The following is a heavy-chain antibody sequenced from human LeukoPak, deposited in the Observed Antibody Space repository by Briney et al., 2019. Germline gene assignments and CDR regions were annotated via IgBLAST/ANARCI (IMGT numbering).Heavy chain of an antibody. CDR3: ARVRWELLEGGYYFDY. CDR1: GYTFTGYY. V-gene: IGHV1-2*02. D-gene: IGHD1-26*01. CDR2: INPNSGGT. Sequence: ASVKVSCKASGYTFTGYYMHWVRQAPGQGLEWMSWINPNSGGTNYAQKFQGRVTMTRDTSISTAYMELSRLRSDDTAVYYCARVRWELLEGGYYFDYWGQGTLVTVSS. J-gene: IGHJ4*02.